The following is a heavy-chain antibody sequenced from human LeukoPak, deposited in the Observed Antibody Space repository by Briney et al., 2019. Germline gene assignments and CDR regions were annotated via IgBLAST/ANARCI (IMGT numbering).Heavy chain of an antibody. CDR3: AKDIKGPTMVRGVIILSVAFDI. D-gene: IGHD3-10*01. Sequence: VQPGGSLRLSCTASGFTFSDYVMSWVRQAPGKGLEGVSAISFSGGSAYYADSVKGRFTISRDNAKNSLYLQMNSLRAEDTALYYCAKDIKGPTMVRGVIILSVAFDIWGQGTMVTVSS. J-gene: IGHJ3*02. CDR2: ISFSGGSA. V-gene: IGHV3-23*01. CDR1: GFTFSDYV.